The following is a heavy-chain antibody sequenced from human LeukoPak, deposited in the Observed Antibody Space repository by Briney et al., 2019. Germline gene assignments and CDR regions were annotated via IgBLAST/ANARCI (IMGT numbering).Heavy chain of an antibody. V-gene: IGHV4-4*07. CDR3: ARSPRYYYDSSGLYFDY. CDR1: GGSISSYY. Sequence: SETLSLTCTVSGGSISSYYWSSIRQPAGKGLEWIGRIYTSGSTNYNPSLKSRVTISVDTSKNQFSLKLSSVTAADTAVYYCARSPRYYYDSSGLYFDYWGQGTLVTVSS. CDR2: IYTSGST. D-gene: IGHD3-22*01. J-gene: IGHJ4*02.